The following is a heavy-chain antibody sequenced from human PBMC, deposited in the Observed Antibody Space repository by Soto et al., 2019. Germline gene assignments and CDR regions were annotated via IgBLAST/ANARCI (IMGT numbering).Heavy chain of an antibody. Sequence: EVQLLESGGGLVQPGGSLRLSCAASGFTFSSYALSWVRQAPGKGLEWVSALSGTGGSADYANSVKGRFTISRDDSKTTLYLVMSSLRVEDTAIYYCARDNGNYGSGSFAHWGQGTLVTVSS. CDR2: LSGTGGSA. J-gene: IGHJ4*02. CDR3: ARDNGNYGSGSFAH. V-gene: IGHV3-23*01. CDR1: GFTFSSYA. D-gene: IGHD3-10*01.